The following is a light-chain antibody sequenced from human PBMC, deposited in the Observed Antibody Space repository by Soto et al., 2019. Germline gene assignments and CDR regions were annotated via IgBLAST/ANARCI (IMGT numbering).Light chain of an antibody. CDR2: GAS. J-gene: IGKJ5*01. CDR3: QQYDNSPIT. V-gene: IGKV3-20*01. Sequence: EIVMTQSPATLTVSPGQRATLSCRASQSIFTNLAWYQQKPGQAPRLLIYGASSRATGIPDRFSGTGSETDFTLTISRLEPEDFAVYYCQQYDNSPITFGQGTRLEIK. CDR1: QSIFTN.